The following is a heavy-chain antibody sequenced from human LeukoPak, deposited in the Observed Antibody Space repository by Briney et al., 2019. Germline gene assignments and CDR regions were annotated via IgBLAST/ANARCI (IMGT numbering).Heavy chain of an antibody. J-gene: IGHJ5*02. CDR1: GYTFTGYY. D-gene: IGHD3-22*01. CDR3: ARDWFRSSSGYYYDWFDP. V-gene: IGHV1-2*02. Sequence: ASVKVSCKASGYTFTGYYMHWVRQAPGQGLEWMGWINPNSGGTNYAQKFQGRVTMTRDTSISTAYMELSRLRSDDTAVYYCARDWFRSSSGYYYDWFDPWGQGTLVTLSS. CDR2: INPNSGGT.